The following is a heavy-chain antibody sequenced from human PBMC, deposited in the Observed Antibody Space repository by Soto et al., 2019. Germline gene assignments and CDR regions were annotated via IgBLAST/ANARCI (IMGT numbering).Heavy chain of an antibody. CDR3: ARLASGSYDY. CDR1: GGTFSTYI. D-gene: IGHD1-26*01. CDR2: ISPMVGIA. V-gene: IGHV1-69*02. J-gene: IGHJ4*02. Sequence: QVQLVQSGAEVKKPGSSVRVSCKASGGTFSTYIISWVRQAPGQGLEWMGRISPMVGIAIYAQKFKGRIAITADKSTSIAYLEVTSLRNEDTAVYYCARLASGSYDYWGQGTLITVSS.